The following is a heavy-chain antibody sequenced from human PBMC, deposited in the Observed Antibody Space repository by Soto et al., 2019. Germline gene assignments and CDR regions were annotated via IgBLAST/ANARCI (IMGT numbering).Heavy chain of an antibody. CDR1: GFTYSTYT. CDR2: ISYDGNNK. Sequence: QVQLVEPGGGVVQPGRSLRLSCAASGFTYSTYTMHWFRQAPGKGLERVAVISYDGNNKFYADSVKGRFTISRDSTKQTLYLQMNSLSPDDTAMYYGARAGVSSAGYTWNDGTYFDYWGQGALVTVSS. V-gene: IGHV3-30-3*01. J-gene: IGHJ4*02. D-gene: IGHD1-20*01. CDR3: ARAGVSSAGYTWNDGTYFDY.